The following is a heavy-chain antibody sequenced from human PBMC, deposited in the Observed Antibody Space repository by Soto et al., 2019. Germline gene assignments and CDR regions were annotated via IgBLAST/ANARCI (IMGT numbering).Heavy chain of an antibody. CDR3: AKRNTAMVPIAYGMDV. CDR2: ISGSGGST. D-gene: IGHD5-18*01. CDR1: GFTFSSYA. V-gene: IGHV3-23*01. Sequence: GGSLRLSCAASGFTFSSYAMSWVCQAPGKGLEWVSAISGSGGSTYYADSVKGRFTISRDNSKDTLYLQMNSLRAEDTAVYYCAKRNTAMVPIAYGMDVWGQGTTVTVSS. J-gene: IGHJ6*02.